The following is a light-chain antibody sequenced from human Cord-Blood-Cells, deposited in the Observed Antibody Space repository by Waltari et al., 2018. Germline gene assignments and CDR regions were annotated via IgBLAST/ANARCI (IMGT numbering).Light chain of an antibody. CDR3: SSYTSSSTLYV. CDR1: SRNVGGYNY. V-gene: IGLV2-14*01. J-gene: IGLJ1*01. Sequence: QSALTQPASVSGFPGQAITISCTGTSRNVGGYNYVSWYQQHPGKAPKLMIYDVSNRPSGVSKRFSGSKCGNTASLTISGLQAEDEADYYCSSYTSSSTLYVFGTGTKVTVL. CDR2: DVS.